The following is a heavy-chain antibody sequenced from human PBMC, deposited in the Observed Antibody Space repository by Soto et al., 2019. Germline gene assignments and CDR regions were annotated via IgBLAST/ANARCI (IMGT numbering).Heavy chain of an antibody. Sequence: EVQLVETGGGLVQPGGSLRLSCAASGFSVITNYMSWVRQAPGKGLEWVSIIHSGGNTYFADSVKGRFTISRDSSTNTLYLQMNSLRSEDTAMYFCARDFTSWGQGILVTVSS. J-gene: IGHJ4*02. CDR2: IHSGGNT. CDR3: ARDFTS. V-gene: IGHV3-53*02. CDR1: GFSVITNY.